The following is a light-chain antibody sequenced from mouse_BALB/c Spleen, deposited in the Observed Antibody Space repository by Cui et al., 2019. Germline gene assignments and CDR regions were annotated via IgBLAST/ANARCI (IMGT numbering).Light chain of an antibody. Sequence: QIVLTQSPAIMPASPGEKVTMTCSARSSVSSSYLYWYQQKPGSSPKLWIYSTSNLASGVPARFSGSGSGTSYSLTISSMEAEDAATFYCQQYSGYPYTFGGGTKLEIK. J-gene: IGKJ2*01. CDR3: QQYSGYPYT. V-gene: IGKV4-78*01. CDR2: STS. CDR1: SSVSSSY.